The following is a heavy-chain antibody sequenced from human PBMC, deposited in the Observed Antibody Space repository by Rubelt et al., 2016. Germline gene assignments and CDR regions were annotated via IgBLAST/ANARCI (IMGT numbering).Heavy chain of an antibody. D-gene: IGHD6-13*01. CDR2: IKSKTDCGTT. CDR3: TTDAPGTYSSSWMAY. V-gene: IGHV3-15*01. J-gene: IGHJ4*02. CDR1: NAW. Sequence: NAWMSWVRQAPGKGLVWVGRIKSKTDCGTTDYAAPVKGRFTISRDDSKNTLYLQMNSLKTEDTAVYYCTTDAPGTYSSSWMAYWGQGTLVTVSS.